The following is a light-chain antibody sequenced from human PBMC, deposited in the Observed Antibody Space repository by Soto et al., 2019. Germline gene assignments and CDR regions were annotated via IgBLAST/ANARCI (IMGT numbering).Light chain of an antibody. CDR1: NRDVGGYNY. J-gene: IGLJ1*01. V-gene: IGLV2-14*01. Sequence: QSALTRLGSVSGSRGRPLYISCTGTNRDVGGYNYVSWYQQHPGKDPKLMIYDVRNRPSGVSNRFSVSKSVNTASLTISGLQAEDEADYYCSSYTTISTYVFGPGTKVTVL. CDR3: SSYTTISTYV. CDR2: DVR.